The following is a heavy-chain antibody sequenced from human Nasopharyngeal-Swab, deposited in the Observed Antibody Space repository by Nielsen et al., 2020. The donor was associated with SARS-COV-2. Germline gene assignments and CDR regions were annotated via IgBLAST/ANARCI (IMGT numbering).Heavy chain of an antibody. J-gene: IGHJ5*02. V-gene: IGHV3-30*04. CDR2: ISNGGSDK. Sequence: GESLKISCEASGFIFSSFAMHWVRQAPGKGLEWVAVISNGGSDKYYADSAKGRFTISRDNSKNTVYLEINNLRPEDTAVYYCARGGDPREVVAATDCFDPWGQGTLVTVSS. CDR3: ARGGDPREVVAATDCFDP. CDR1: GFIFSSFA. D-gene: IGHD2-15*01.